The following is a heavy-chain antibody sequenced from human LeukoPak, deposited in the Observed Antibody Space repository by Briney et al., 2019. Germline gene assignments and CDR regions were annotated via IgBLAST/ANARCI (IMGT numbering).Heavy chain of an antibody. J-gene: IGHJ4*02. Sequence: GESLKISCKGSGYSYNSYWIGWVRQMPGKGLEWMGIIYLADSDARYSPSFQGQVSFSADRSINTAYLQWSSLKASDTAMYYCARHSTGTFSLDYWGQGTLVTVSS. CDR3: ARHSTGTFSLDY. CDR1: GYSYNSYW. D-gene: IGHD1-1*01. V-gene: IGHV5-51*01. CDR2: IYLADSDA.